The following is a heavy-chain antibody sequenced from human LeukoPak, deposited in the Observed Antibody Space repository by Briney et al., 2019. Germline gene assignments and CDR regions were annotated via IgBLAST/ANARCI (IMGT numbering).Heavy chain of an antibody. CDR1: GYTFTSYD. Sequence: ASVKVSCKVSGYTFTSYDINWVRQPTGQGLDWMGWRNPNSGKTGYAQTFQGSGTMTRDTSISTDYMELSSLMTDATPADYYWRGLSYSHGLIRWSAFDIWGQGKMVNVFS. CDR3: WRGLSYSHGLIRWSAFDI. D-gene: IGHD5-18*01. J-gene: IGHJ3*02. V-gene: IGHV1-8*01. CDR2: RNPNSGKT.